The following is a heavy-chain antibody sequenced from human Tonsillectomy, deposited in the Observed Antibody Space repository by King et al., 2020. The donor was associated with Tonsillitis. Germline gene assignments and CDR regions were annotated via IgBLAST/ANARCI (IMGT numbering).Heavy chain of an antibody. D-gene: IGHD3-10*01. Sequence: QLVQSGAEVKKPGSSVRVSCKASGVTFSDYGIYWVRQAPGQGLEWMGGIIPLFHKPNYAQRLQGRVTITADGSTSTVYLELRSLRSEDTAVYYCARENVGYGSGSFYHWGQGTLVIVSS. CDR3: ARENVGYGSGSFYH. CDR1: GVTFSDYG. J-gene: IGHJ4*02. CDR2: IIPLFHKP. V-gene: IGHV1-69*01.